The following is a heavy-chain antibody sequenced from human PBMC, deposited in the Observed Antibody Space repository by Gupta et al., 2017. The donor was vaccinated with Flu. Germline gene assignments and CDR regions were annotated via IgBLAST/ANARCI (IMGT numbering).Heavy chain of an antibody. CDR2: INGDGNHI. D-gene: IGHD4-4*01. Sequence: GFTFSSYWMHWVRQAPGKGLVWVSRINGDGNHITYADSVQGRVTVSRDNAKNTLYLQLNNLTDEDTAVYYCARGQTVIGWDNWFDPWGRGTLVIGSS. CDR3: ARGQTVIGWDNWFDP. V-gene: IGHV3-74*01. J-gene: IGHJ5*02. CDR1: GFTFSSYW.